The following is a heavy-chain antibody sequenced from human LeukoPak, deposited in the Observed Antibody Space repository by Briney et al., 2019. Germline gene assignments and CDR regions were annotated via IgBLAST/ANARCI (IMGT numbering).Heavy chain of an antibody. CDR1: GFTFSSYG. CDR2: IRYDGSNK. Sequence: GGSLRLSCAASGFTFSSYGMHWVRQAPGKGLEWVAFIRYDGSNKYYADSVKGRFTISRDNSKNTLYLQMNSLRAEYTAVYYCAKDLGVVITLPGYWGQGTLVTVSS. CDR3: AKDLGVVITLPGY. J-gene: IGHJ4*02. D-gene: IGHD3-3*01. V-gene: IGHV3-30*02.